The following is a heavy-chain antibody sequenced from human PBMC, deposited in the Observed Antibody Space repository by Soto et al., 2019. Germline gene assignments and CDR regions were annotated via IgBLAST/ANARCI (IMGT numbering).Heavy chain of an antibody. Sequence: EVQLVESGGGLVQPGRSLRLSCAASGFTFDDYAMHWVRQAPGKGLEWVSGISWNSGSIGYADSVKGRFTISRDNAKNSLYLQMNSLRAEDTALYYCAKDADPYCSGGSCYIFDYWGQGTLVTVSS. CDR2: ISWNSGSI. CDR1: GFTFDDYA. D-gene: IGHD2-15*01. CDR3: AKDADPYCSGGSCYIFDY. V-gene: IGHV3-9*01. J-gene: IGHJ4*02.